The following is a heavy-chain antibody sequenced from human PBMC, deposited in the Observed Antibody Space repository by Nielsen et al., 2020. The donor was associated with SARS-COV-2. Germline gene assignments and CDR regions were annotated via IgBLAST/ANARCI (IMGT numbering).Heavy chain of an antibody. D-gene: IGHD3-10*01. CDR2: IDWDDDK. CDR3: ARSSSDLDYYGMDV. J-gene: IGHJ6*02. CDR1: GFSLSTSGMC. Sequence: SGPTLVKPTQTLTLTCTSSGFSLSTSGMCVSWIRQPPGKALEWLALIDWDDDKYYSTSLKTRLTISKDTSKNQVVLTMTNMDPVDTATYYCARSSSDLDYYGMDVWGQGTTVTVSS. V-gene: IGHV2-70*01.